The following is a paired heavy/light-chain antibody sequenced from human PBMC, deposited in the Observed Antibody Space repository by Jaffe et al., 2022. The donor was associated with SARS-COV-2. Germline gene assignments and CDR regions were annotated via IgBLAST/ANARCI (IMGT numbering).Light chain of an antibody. V-gene: IGLV2-14*03. CDR2: GVI. J-gene: IGLJ1*01. CDR1: SSDVGGYEY. CDR3: SSYTSSATYV. Sequence: QSALTQPASVSGSPGQSIVISCTGTSSDVGGYEYVSWYQQYPGKAPKLIIYGVINRPSGVPNRFSGSKSGNTASLAISGLLPDDEADYYCSSYTSSATYVFGTGTTVTVL.
Heavy chain of an antibody. Sequence: EVLLVESGGALVQPGGSLRLSCAASGFTFSSYWMQWVRQTPGKGLVWVSRISTDGSSTSYADSVKGRFTISRDNARDTVYLEMNSLTVEDTAVYYCGRAGYYRIDYWGQGSLVTVSS. V-gene: IGHV3-74*01. CDR1: GFTFSSYW. CDR2: ISTDGSST. J-gene: IGHJ4*02. D-gene: IGHD3-9*01. CDR3: GRAGYYRIDY.